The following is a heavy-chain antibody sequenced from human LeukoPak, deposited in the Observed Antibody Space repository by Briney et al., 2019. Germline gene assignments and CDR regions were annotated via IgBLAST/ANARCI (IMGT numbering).Heavy chain of an antibody. Sequence: SETLSLTCTVSGGSISSSSYYWGWIRQPPGKGLEWIASMYHSGNTYYNPSLKSRVTVSVDTSKNQFSLKLNSVTATDTAVYYCATQQCSGGSCYSRAIWFDPWGQGTLVTVSS. CDR3: ATQQCSGGSCYSRAIWFDP. CDR1: GGSISSSSYY. D-gene: IGHD2-15*01. J-gene: IGHJ5*02. CDR2: MYHSGNT. V-gene: IGHV4-39*01.